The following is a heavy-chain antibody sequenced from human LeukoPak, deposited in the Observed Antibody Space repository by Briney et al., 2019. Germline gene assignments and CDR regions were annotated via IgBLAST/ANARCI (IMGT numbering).Heavy chain of an antibody. CDR1: GFTFSSHA. D-gene: IGHD1-26*01. J-gene: IGHJ6*03. V-gene: IGHV3-30*18. Sequence: GGSLRLSCVASGFTFSSHAMHWVRQAPGKGLEWVAIISYDGSEKYYADSVRGRFTISRDNSMNALYLQMNSLIGEDTAVYYCTKDGGATFYKYYYMDVWGKGTTVTVSS. CDR3: TKDGGATFYKYYYMDV. CDR2: ISYDGSEK.